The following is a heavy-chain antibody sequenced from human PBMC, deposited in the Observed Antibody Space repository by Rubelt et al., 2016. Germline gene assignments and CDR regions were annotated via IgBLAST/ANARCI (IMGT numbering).Heavy chain of an antibody. D-gene: IGHD6-13*01. CDR3: ASLALAAAGTGVDC. J-gene: IGHJ4*02. Sequence: QVQLLQWGAGLLKPSETLSLSCAVYGGSFSGYYWSWIRQPPGKGLEWIGEINHSGGTNYNPSLKSRVTISVDTSKNLFSLNLSSVTAADTAVYYCASLALAAAGTGVDCWGQGTLVTVSS. V-gene: IGHV4-34*01. CDR1: GGSFSGYY. CDR2: INHSGGT.